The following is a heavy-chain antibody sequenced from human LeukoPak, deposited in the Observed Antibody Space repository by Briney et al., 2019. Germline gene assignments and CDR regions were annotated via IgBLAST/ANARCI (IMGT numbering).Heavy chain of an antibody. V-gene: IGHV3-30*18. Sequence: GGSLRLSCAASGFAFSSYGMHWVRQAPGKGLEWVAVISYDGSNKYYADSVKGRFTISRDNSKNTLYLQMNSLRAEDTAVYYCENSGYAMWDFDYWGQGTLVTVSS. J-gene: IGHJ4*02. CDR1: GFAFSSYG. CDR2: ISYDGSNK. CDR3: ENSGYAMWDFDY. D-gene: IGHD5-12*01.